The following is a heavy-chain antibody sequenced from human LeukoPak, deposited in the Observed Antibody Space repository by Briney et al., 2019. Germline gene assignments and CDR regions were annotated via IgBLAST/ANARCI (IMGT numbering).Heavy chain of an antibody. J-gene: IGHJ4*02. V-gene: IGHV3-74*01. Sequence: GGSLRLSCAASGFTFSSYWMHWVRQAPGKGLVWVSRINSDGSSTNYADSVKGRFTISRDNSKNTLYLQMNSLRAEDTAVYYCARSRGYFGYFDYWGQGTLVTVSS. CDR2: INSDGSST. D-gene: IGHD3-9*01. CDR3: ARSRGYFGYFDY. CDR1: GFTFSSYW.